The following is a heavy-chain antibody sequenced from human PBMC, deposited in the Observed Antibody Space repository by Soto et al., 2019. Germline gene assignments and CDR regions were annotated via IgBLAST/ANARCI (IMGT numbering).Heavy chain of an antibody. V-gene: IGHV4-39*01. CDR1: GGSISRSSYY. Sequence: SETLSLTCTVSGGSISRSSYYWGWIRQPTGKGLEWIGSIYYSGSTYYNPSLKSRVTISVDTSKNQFSLKLSSVTAADTAVYYCARHPHRSTIAAKWGQGTLVTVSA. J-gene: IGHJ4*02. CDR3: ARHPHRSTIAAK. D-gene: IGHD2-2*01. CDR2: IYYSGST.